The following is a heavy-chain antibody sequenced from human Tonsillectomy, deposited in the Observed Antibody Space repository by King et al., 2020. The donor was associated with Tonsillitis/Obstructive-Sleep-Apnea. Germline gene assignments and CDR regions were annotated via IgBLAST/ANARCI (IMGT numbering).Heavy chain of an antibody. CDR3: AKDSCPRSSGWNLDAFDI. D-gene: IGHD6-19*01. J-gene: IGHJ3*02. CDR1: GFTFDDYA. Sequence: VQLVESGGGLVQPGRSLRLSCAASGFTFDDYAMHWVRQAPGKGLEWVSGISWSSGSIAYAESVKGRFTISRDNAKSSLYLQMNSLRPEDTALYYWAKDSCPRSSGWNLDAFDIWGQGTMVTVSS. CDR2: ISWSSGSI. V-gene: IGHV3-9*01.